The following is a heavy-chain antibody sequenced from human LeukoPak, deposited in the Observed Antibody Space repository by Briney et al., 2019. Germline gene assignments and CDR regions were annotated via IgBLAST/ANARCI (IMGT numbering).Heavy chain of an antibody. D-gene: IGHD5-24*01. V-gene: IGHV3-15*01. CDR3: VSRDAYKPRYFMDV. CDR1: GFTFDIAW. CDR2: IKSKNDGAAT. J-gene: IGHJ6*03. Sequence: GGSLRLSCAVSGFTFDIAWMNWVRQAPGEGLEWLGRIKSKNDGAATDYAAPVRGRFTISTDDSKNTLYLQMNSLKTEVTAVYYCVSRDAYKPRYFMDVWGKGTTVTVSS.